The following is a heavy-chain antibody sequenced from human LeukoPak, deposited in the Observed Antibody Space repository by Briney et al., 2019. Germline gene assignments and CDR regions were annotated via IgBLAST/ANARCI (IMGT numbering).Heavy chain of an antibody. V-gene: IGHV3-23*01. CDR2: ISGSGGST. CDR1: GFTFSSYA. J-gene: IGHJ6*02. CDR3: AKNRGNWHYYYGMDV. Sequence: GGSLRLSCAASGFTFSSYAMSWVRQAPGKGLEWVSVISGSGGSTYYADSVKGRFTISRDNSKDTLYLQVNSLRAEDTAVYYCAKNRGNWHYYYGMDVWGQGTTVTVSS.